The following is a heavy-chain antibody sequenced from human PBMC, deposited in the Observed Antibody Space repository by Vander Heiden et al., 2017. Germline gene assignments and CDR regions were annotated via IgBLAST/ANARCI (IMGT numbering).Heavy chain of an antibody. CDR3: TKASYYDSSGYSDYWFDP. CDR1: GFTFDDYA. CDR2: ISWNSDSI. J-gene: IGHJ5*02. V-gene: IGHV3-9*01. D-gene: IGHD3-22*01. Sequence: EVQLVESGGGLVQPGRSLRLSCAASGFTFDDYAMHWVRQVPGKGLEWVSGISWNSDSIAYADSVKGRFTISRDNAKNSVYLQMNRLRVEDTALYYCTKASYYDSSGYSDYWFDPWGQGTLVTVSS.